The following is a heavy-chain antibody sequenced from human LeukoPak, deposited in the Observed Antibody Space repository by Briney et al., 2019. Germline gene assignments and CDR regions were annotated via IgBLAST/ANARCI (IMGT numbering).Heavy chain of an antibody. J-gene: IGHJ6*02. Sequence: ASVKVSCKASGYTFTSYDINWVRQATGQGLEWMGWMNPNSGNTGYAQKFQGRVTMTRNTSISTAYMELSSLRSEDTAVYYCARASSSGWYYYYYYGMDVWGQGTTVTVSS. CDR1: GYTFTSYD. CDR2: MNPNSGNT. V-gene: IGHV1-8*01. D-gene: IGHD6-19*01. CDR3: ARASSSGWYYYYYYGMDV.